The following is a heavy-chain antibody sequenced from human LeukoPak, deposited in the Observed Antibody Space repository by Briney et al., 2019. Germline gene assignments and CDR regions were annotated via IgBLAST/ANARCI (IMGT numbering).Heavy chain of an antibody. D-gene: IGHD3-22*01. V-gene: IGHV1-18*01. CDR3: ARDLFDEEYYYDSSGYNWFDP. J-gene: IGHJ5*02. Sequence: ASVKVSCKASGYTFTSYGISWVRQAPGQGLEWMGWISAYNGNTNYAQKLQGRVTMTTDTSTSTAYMELRSLRSDDTAVYYCARDLFDEEYYYDSSGYNWFDPWGQGTLVTVSS. CDR1: GYTFTSYG. CDR2: ISAYNGNT.